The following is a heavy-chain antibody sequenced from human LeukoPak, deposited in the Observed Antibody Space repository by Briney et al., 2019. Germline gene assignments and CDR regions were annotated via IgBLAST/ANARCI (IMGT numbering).Heavy chain of an antibody. CDR2: TYYSGIT. J-gene: IGHJ4*02. D-gene: IGHD5-12*01. CDR1: GGSINNYY. CDR3: ARVQYSGYDYYFDY. Sequence: SETLSLTCTVSGGSINNYYWSWIRQSPGKGLEWIGYTYYSGITNYNPSLKSRVTMSVDTSKNQFSLKLSSVTAADTAVYYCARVQYSGYDYYFDYWGQGTLVTVSS. V-gene: IGHV4-59*12.